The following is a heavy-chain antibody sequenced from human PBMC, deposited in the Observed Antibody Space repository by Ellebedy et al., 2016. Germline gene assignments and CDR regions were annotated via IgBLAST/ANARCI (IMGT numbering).Heavy chain of an antibody. V-gene: IGHV3-30-3*01. Sequence: GESLKISCAASGFTFSSYAMHWVRQAPGKGLEWVAVISYDGSNKYYADSVKGRFTISRDNSKNTLYLQMNSLRAEDTAVYYCAREGRGGNIVVVPAAILRVTGAFDIWGQGTMVTVSS. CDR3: AREGRGGNIVVVPAAILRVTGAFDI. D-gene: IGHD2-2*02. J-gene: IGHJ3*02. CDR2: ISYDGSNK. CDR1: GFTFSSYA.